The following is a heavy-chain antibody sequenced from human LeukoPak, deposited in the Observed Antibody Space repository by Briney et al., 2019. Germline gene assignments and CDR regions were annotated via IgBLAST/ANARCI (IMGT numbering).Heavy chain of an antibody. D-gene: IGHD3-9*01. J-gene: IGHJ4*02. CDR1: GGSFSGYY. CDR3: ARAPRYYDILTGYRTLLYYFDY. CDR2: INHSGST. Sequence: TSETLSLTCAVYGGSFSGYYWSWIRQPPGKGLEWIGEINHSGSTNYNPSLKSRVTISVDTSKNQFSLKLSSVTAADTAVYYCARAPRYYDILTGYRTLLYYFDYWGQGTLVTVSS. V-gene: IGHV4-34*01.